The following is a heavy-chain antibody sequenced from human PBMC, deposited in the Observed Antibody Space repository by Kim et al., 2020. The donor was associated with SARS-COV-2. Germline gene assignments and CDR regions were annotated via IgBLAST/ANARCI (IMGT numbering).Heavy chain of an antibody. J-gene: IGHJ4*02. V-gene: IGHV1-2*02. D-gene: IGHD2-2*01. CDR3: ARGLVYQLLFAY. Sequence: NDAKKFQGRVTMTRDTSSSTAYMELSRLRSDDTAVYYCARGLVYQLLFAYWGQGTLVTVSS.